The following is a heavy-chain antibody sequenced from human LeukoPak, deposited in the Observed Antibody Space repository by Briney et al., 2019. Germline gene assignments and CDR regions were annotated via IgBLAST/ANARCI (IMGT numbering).Heavy chain of an antibody. CDR1: GFTFSSYS. CDR3: TTDSQWLGPDY. CDR2: IKSKTDGGTT. Sequence: PGGSLRLSCAASGFTFSSYSMNWVRQAPGKGLEWVGRIKSKTDGGTTDYAAPVKGRFTISRDDSKNTLYLQMNSLKTEDAAVYYCTTDSQWLGPDYWGQGTLVTVSS. J-gene: IGHJ4*02. V-gene: IGHV3-15*01. D-gene: IGHD6-19*01.